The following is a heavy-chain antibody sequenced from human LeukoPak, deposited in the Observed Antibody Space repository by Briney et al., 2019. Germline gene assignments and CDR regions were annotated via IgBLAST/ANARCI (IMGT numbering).Heavy chain of an antibody. V-gene: IGHV1-8*01. Sequence: ASVKVSCKASGYTFSNFDINWVRQAPGQGLEWMGWVNPISGKAGSAQKFQGRVTLTRDASISTAYMELSSLRSDDTAVYYCARAPMGTAALYWGQGTLVTVSS. J-gene: IGHJ4*02. CDR1: GYTFSNFD. D-gene: IGHD2-2*01. CDR2: VNPISGKA. CDR3: ARAPMGTAALY.